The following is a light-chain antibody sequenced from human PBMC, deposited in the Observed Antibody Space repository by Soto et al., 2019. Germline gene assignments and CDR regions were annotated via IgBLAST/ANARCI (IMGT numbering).Light chain of an antibody. CDR3: QSYDSSLSGGV. Sequence: QAVVTQPPSVSGAPGQRVTSSCTGSSSNIGAGYDVHWYQQLPGTATQLLIYGNSNRPSGVPDRFYGSKTGTSASLAITGLQAEDEADYYCQSYDSSLSGGVFGGGTKLTVL. J-gene: IGLJ2*01. CDR2: GNS. CDR1: SSNIGAGYD. V-gene: IGLV1-40*01.